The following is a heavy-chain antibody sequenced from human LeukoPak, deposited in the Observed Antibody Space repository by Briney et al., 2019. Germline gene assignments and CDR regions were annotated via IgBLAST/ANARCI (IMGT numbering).Heavy chain of an antibody. CDR1: GGTFSSYA. V-gene: IGHV1-69*13. Sequence: GASVKVSCKAPGGTFSSYAISWVRQAPGQGLEWMGGIIPIFGTANYAQKFQGRVTITADESTSTAYMELSSLRSEDTAVYYCASAAAAPVKDAFDIWGQGTMVTVSS. CDR3: ASAAAAPVKDAFDI. CDR2: IIPIFGTA. J-gene: IGHJ3*02. D-gene: IGHD6-13*01.